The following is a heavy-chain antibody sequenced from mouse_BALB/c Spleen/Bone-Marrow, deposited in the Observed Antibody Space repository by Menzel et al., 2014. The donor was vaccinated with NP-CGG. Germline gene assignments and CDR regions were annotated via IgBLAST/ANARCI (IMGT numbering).Heavy chain of an antibody. CDR1: GYTFTDYE. CDR3: IRGNYRYSWFAY. V-gene: IGHV1-15*01. CDR2: IHPGSGNT. J-gene: IGHJ3*01. D-gene: IGHD2-14*01. Sequence: VQLQQSGAELVRPGASVKLSCKALGYTFTDYEMHWVKPTPVNGLEWIGAIHPGSGNTAYNQKFKGKATLTADKSSSTAYMELSSLTSEDPAVYYCIRGNYRYSWFAYWGQGTLVTVSA.